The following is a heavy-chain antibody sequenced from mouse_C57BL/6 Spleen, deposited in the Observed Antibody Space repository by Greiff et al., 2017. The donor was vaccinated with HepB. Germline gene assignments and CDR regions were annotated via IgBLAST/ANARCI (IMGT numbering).Heavy chain of an antibody. CDR1: GYTFTSYW. CDR2: IDPSDSET. D-gene: IGHD4-1*01. V-gene: IGHV1-52*01. J-gene: IGHJ1*03. Sequence: QVQLQQPGAELVRPGSSVKLSCKASGYTFTSYWMHWVKQRPIQGLEWIGNIDPSDSETHYNQKFKDKATMTVDKSSSTAYMQLSSLTSEDSAVYYCARPNWDRGLDVWGTGTTVTVSS. CDR3: ARPNWDRGLDV.